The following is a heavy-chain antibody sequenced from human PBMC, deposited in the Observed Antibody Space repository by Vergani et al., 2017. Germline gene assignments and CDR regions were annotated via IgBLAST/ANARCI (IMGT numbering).Heavy chain of an antibody. CDR2: ISYLGNEK. Sequence: QAQLVESGGGVVHPGRSLTLSCVASGFTFGNCGMHWVRQAPGKGLEWVAVISYLGNEKYYADSVKGRFSISRDTSTKTLFLQMTNVRPDDTAVYFCARAAAILTPPYFYYYMDVWGKGTAVTV. V-gene: IGHV3-30*04. CDR1: GFTFGNCG. D-gene: IGHD3-9*01. J-gene: IGHJ6*03. CDR3: ARAAAILTPPYFYYYMDV.